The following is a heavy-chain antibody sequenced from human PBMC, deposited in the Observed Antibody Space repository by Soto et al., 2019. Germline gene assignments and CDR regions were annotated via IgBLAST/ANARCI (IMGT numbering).Heavy chain of an antibody. CDR1: GFTFSSYW. J-gene: IGHJ4*02. D-gene: IGHD4-17*01. Sequence: EVQLVESVGGLVQPGGSLRLSCAASGFTFSSYWMHWVRQAPGKGLVWVSRITGDGSDASSADSVKGRFAISRDNAKNTLYLQMNSLRAEDTAVYYCARATMTTAVDYWGQGTLVTVSA. CDR3: ARATMTTAVDY. V-gene: IGHV3-74*01. CDR2: ITGDGSDA.